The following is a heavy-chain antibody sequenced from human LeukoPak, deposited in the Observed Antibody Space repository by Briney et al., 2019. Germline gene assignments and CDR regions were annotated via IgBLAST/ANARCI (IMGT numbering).Heavy chain of an antibody. V-gene: IGHV1-46*01. Sequence: GASVKVSCKASGYTFTGHYMHWVRQAPGQGLEWMGIINPSGGSTSYAQKFQGRVTMTRDTSTSTVYMELSSLRSEDTAVYYCARVGYDSSGYLGYYYGMDVWGQGTTVTVSS. CDR3: ARVGYDSSGYLGYYYGMDV. D-gene: IGHD3-22*01. J-gene: IGHJ6*02. CDR1: GYTFTGHY. CDR2: INPSGGST.